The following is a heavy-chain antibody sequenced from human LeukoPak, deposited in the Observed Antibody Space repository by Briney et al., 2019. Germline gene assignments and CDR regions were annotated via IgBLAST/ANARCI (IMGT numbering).Heavy chain of an antibody. CDR2: ISDNGVTR. Sequence: GGSLRLSCSASGFTFINYVMNWVRQAPGKGLEWVSSISDNGVTRYYADSVKGRFTISRDNSDNTVYLQMNSLRAEDTAIYYCAKAPAPYYYYYGMDVWGQGTAVTVSS. CDR1: GFTFINYV. V-gene: IGHV3-23*01. J-gene: IGHJ6*02. CDR3: AKAPAPYYYYYGMDV.